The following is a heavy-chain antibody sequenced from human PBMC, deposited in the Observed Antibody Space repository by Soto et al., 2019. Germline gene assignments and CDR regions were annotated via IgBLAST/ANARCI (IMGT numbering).Heavy chain of an antibody. CDR2: ISFSGGT. CDR1: GGSISNYY. CDR3: AGSSDTSSYFSGRFDY. V-gene: IGHV4-59*01. D-gene: IGHD3-22*01. Sequence: SETLSLTCTVSGGSISNYYWSWIRQPPGKGLEWIGYISFSGGTNYNPSLKSRVTILVDKSENQFSLKLTSVTAADTAMYYCAGSSDTSSYFSGRFDYWGQGALVTSPQ. J-gene: IGHJ4*02.